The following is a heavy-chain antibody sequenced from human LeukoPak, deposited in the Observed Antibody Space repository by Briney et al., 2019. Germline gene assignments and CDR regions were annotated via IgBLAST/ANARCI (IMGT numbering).Heavy chain of an antibody. J-gene: IGHJ3*02. CDR2: INPNSGGT. D-gene: IGHD1-26*01. CDR3: ARGRSYYYFDAFDI. Sequence: GASVKVSCKASGYTFTGYYMHWVRQAPGQGLEWMGWINPNSGGTNYAQKFQGRVTMTRDTSISTAYMELSRLRFDDTAVYYCARGRSYYYFDAFDIWGQGTMVTVSS. CDR1: GYTFTGYY. V-gene: IGHV1-2*02.